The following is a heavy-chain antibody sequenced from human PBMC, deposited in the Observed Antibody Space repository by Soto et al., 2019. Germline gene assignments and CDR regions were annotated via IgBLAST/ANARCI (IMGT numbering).Heavy chain of an antibody. J-gene: IGHJ4*02. D-gene: IGHD5-12*01. CDR1: GGTFSSYA. Sequence: QVQLVQSGAEVKKPGSSVKVSCKASGGTFSSYAISWVRQAPGQGLEWMGGVIPIFGTANYAQKFQGRVTITADESTSTAYMELSSLISEDTAVYYCARLNVDIVATSTGGAHYFDYWGQGTLVTVSS. CDR2: VIPIFGTA. V-gene: IGHV1-69*01. CDR3: ARLNVDIVATSTGGAHYFDY.